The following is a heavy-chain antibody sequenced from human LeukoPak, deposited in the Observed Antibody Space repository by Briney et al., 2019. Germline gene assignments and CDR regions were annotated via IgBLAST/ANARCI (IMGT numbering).Heavy chain of an antibody. CDR2: IYYSGST. D-gene: IGHD3-16*01. J-gene: IGHJ2*01. V-gene: IGHV4-59*01. CDR1: GSSISSYY. Sequence: SETLSLTCTVSGSSISSYYWSWIRQPPGKGLEWIGYIYYSGSTNYNPSLKSRVTISVDTSKNQFSLKLSSVTAADTAVYYCARGAVWWYFDLWGRGTLVTVSS. CDR3: ARGAVWWYFDL.